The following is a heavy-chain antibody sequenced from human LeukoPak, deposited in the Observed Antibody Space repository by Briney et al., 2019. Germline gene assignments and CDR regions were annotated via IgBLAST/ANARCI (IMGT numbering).Heavy chain of an antibody. CDR3: ARDHGWSTDY. J-gene: IGHJ4*02. D-gene: IGHD1-26*01. CDR1: GFTFCSYG. V-gene: IGHV3-48*03. CDR2: ISSSGSTT. Sequence: GGSLRLSCAASGFTFCSYGMIWVRQAPGKGLVWVSYISSSGSTTYYADSVKGRFTISRDNAKNSVSLQMNSLRAEDTAVYYCARDHGWSTDYWGQGTLVTVSS.